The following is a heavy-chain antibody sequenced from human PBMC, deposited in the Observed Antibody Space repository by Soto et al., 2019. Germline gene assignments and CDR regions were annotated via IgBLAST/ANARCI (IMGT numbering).Heavy chain of an antibody. CDR3: ARATFGAAIRAFDF. Sequence: ASVKVSCKASGYTFTSYGISWVRQAPGQGLEWMGWISAYNGNTNYAQKLQGRVTMTPDTSTSTAYMELRSLRSDDTAVYYCARATFGAAIRAFDFWGQGTMVTVSS. D-gene: IGHD3-16*01. CDR2: ISAYNGNT. J-gene: IGHJ3*01. CDR1: GYTFTSYG. V-gene: IGHV1-18*01.